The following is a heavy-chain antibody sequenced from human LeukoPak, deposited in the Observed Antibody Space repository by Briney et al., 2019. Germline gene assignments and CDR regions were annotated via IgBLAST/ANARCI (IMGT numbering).Heavy chain of an antibody. CDR3: ARDGFGELIFDY. CDR1: GFSFSHYA. J-gene: IGHJ4*02. CDR2: ITSSSDYI. Sequence: GGSLRLSCAGSGFSFSHYAINWVRQAPGKGLEWVSSITSSSDYIYYADSVKGRFTISRDNAKNLLYLQMNSLRAEDTAVYYCARDGFGELIFDYWGQGTLVTVSS. V-gene: IGHV3-21*01. D-gene: IGHD3-10*01.